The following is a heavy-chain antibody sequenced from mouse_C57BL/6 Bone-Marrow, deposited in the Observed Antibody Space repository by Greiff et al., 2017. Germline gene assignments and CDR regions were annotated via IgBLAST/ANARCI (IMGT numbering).Heavy chain of an antibody. V-gene: IGHV1-81*01. CDR1: GYTFTSYG. CDR3: APSSYYYGSSYGAY. Sequence: VQLQQSGAELARPGASVKLSCKASGYTFTSYGISWVKQRTGQGLEWIGELYPRSGNTYYNEKFKGKATLTADKSSSTAYMELRSLTSEDSAVYFCAPSSYYYGSSYGAYWGQGTLVTVSA. CDR2: LYPRSGNT. D-gene: IGHD1-1*01. J-gene: IGHJ3*01.